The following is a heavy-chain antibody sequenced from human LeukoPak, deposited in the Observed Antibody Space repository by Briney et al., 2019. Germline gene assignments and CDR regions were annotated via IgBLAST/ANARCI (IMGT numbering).Heavy chain of an antibody. Sequence: GGSLRLSCAASGFTFSSHSMNWVRQAPGKGLEWVSDISSSSTTIYYADSVKGRFTISRDNAKNSLYLQMNSLRAEDTAVYYCARTTSMSYVGDAFDIWGQGTMVTVSS. D-gene: IGHD1-26*01. CDR1: GFTFSSHS. CDR3: ARTTSMSYVGDAFDI. J-gene: IGHJ3*02. V-gene: IGHV3-48*01. CDR2: ISSSSTTI.